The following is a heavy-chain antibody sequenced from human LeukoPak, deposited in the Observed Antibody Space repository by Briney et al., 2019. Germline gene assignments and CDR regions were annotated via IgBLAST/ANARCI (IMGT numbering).Heavy chain of an antibody. J-gene: IGHJ5*02. V-gene: IGHV4-59*01. CDR2: IYYSGPT. D-gene: IGHD1-26*01. CDR1: GGSISSYY. Sequence: SETLSLTCTVSGGSISSYYWSWIRQPPGKGLEWIGYIYYSGPTNYNPSLKSRVTISVDTSNNQFSLKMTSVTAADTAVYYCARADSSGTYRNWFDPWGQGTLVTVSS. CDR3: ARADSSGTYRNWFDP.